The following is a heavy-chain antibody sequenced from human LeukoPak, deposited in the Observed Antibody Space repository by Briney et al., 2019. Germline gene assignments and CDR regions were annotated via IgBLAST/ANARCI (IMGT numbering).Heavy chain of an antibody. CDR3: AKDICRDSGCIFSSDAFDI. D-gene: IGHD6-19*01. J-gene: IGHJ3*02. CDR2: ISGSGGST. CDR1: GFTFSSYA. Sequence: QSGGSLRLSCAASGFTFSSYAMSWVRQAPGKGLEWVSAISGSGGSTYYADSVKGRFTISRDNSKNTLYLQMNSLRAEDTALYYCAKDICRDSGCIFSSDAFDIWGQGTMVTVSS. V-gene: IGHV3-23*01.